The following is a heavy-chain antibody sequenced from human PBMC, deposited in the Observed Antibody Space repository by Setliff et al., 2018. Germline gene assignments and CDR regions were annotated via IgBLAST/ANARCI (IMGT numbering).Heavy chain of an antibody. J-gene: IGHJ4*02. CDR3: ARGPPDFVVVPAAAKFDY. Sequence: ASVTVSCKTSGYTFTNYGINWVRQAPGQGLEWMGWTSAYAQKFQGRVTMTTDTPTSTAYMELRSLRSDDTAVYFCARGPPDFVVVPAAAKFDYWGQGTLVTVSS. CDR1: GYTFTNYG. CDR2: TSA. D-gene: IGHD2-2*01. V-gene: IGHV1-18*01.